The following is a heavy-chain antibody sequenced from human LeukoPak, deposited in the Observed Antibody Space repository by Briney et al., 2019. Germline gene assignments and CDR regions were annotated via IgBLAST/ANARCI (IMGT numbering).Heavy chain of an antibody. CDR3: TTSPEGYCSSTSCFDY. J-gene: IGHJ4*02. V-gene: IGHV3-15*01. Sequence: GGSLRLSCAASGFTFSGSAMHWVRQAPGKGLEWVGRIKSKTDGGTTDYAAPVKGRFTISRDDSKNTLYLQMNSLKTEDTAVYYCTTSPEGYCSSTSCFDYWGQGTLVTVSS. CDR2: IKSKTDGGTT. D-gene: IGHD2-2*01. CDR1: GFTFSGSA.